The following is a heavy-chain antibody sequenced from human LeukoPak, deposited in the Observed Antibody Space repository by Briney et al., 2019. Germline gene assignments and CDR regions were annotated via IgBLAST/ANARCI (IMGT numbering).Heavy chain of an antibody. Sequence: HPGGSLRLSCAASGFAFSGYWMHWVRQAPGKGPVWVSRINSDGYSIGYADSVRGRFTISRDNAKKTVSLQMNSLRAEDTAVYYCVRLVALPYPYFDYWGQGTLVTVSS. J-gene: IGHJ4*02. V-gene: IGHV3-74*01. CDR1: GFAFSGYW. CDR2: INSDGYSI. D-gene: IGHD3-16*01. CDR3: VRLVALPYPYFDY.